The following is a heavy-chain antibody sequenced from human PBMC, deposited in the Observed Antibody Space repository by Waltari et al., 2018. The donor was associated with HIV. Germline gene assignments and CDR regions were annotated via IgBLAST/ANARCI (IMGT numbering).Heavy chain of an antibody. J-gene: IGHJ4*02. D-gene: IGHD3-10*01. CDR1: GYTFTSYH. Sequence: VQLVQSGAEVKKPGASVKVPCKASGYTFTSYHINWVRQATAQGPEWMGWMNPNSVNTGYAQKFQGRVTMTRNTSISTAYMELSSLRSEDTAVYYCARGPPYCYGSGSYLDYFDYWGQGTLVTVSS. V-gene: IGHV1-8*01. CDR3: ARGPPYCYGSGSYLDYFDY. CDR2: MNPNSVNT.